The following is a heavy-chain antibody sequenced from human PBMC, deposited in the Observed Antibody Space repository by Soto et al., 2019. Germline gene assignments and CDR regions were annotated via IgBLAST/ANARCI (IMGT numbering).Heavy chain of an antibody. Sequence: PGGSLRLSCAASGLTFSSYGMHWVRQAPGKGLEWVAVIWYDGSKRYYADPVKGRFTISRDNSKNTLYLQMNSLRAEDTAVYYCARDFAWFGDYYGMDVWGQGTTVTVSS. CDR3: ARDFAWFGDYYGMDV. J-gene: IGHJ6*02. CDR2: IWYDGSKR. D-gene: IGHD3-10*01. V-gene: IGHV3-33*01. CDR1: GLTFSSYG.